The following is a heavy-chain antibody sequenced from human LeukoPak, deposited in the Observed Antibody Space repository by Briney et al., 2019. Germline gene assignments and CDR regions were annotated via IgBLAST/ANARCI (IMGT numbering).Heavy chain of an antibody. D-gene: IGHD4-17*01. CDR2: ISPGDSDT. CDR3: ARHTTVNLYYYYGMDV. J-gene: IGHJ6*02. CDR1: GYYFIGYW. V-gene: IGHV5-51*01. Sequence: GESLKISCTGSGYYFIGYWIGWVRQMPGKGLEWMGIISPGDSDTRYSPSFQGQVTISADKSISTAYLQWSSLKASDTAMYYYARHTTVNLYYYYGMDVWGQGTTVTVSS.